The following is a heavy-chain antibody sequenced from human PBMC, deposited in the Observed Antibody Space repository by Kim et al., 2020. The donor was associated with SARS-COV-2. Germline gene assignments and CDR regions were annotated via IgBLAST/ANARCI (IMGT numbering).Heavy chain of an antibody. J-gene: IGHJ4*02. CDR2: ISSSGTNI. Sequence: GGSLRLSCAASGFTFSSYAFHWVRQAPGKGLAWVSFISSSGTNIYSASFMGGLFIFSDDSSDTMLFQLINMRADDTAAFYCATGPSAHRGLGALVTVS. V-gene: IGHV3-30*02. CDR3: ATGPSAH. CDR1: GFTFSSYA. D-gene: IGHD3-10*01.